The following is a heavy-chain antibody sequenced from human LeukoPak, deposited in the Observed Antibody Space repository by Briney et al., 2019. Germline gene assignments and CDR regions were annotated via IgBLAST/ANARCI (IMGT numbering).Heavy chain of an antibody. CDR2: ISGSDDNT. J-gene: IGHJ6*03. CDR1: GFTFNNYA. Sequence: PGGSLRLSCAASGFTFNNYATSWVRQAPGKGLEWVSTISGSDDNTYYADSVKGRFTISRDISKNTLYLQMNSLRADDTAVYYCAKVMKGSERLTMVRGVIIKTAGLYYMDVWGKGTTVTVSS. V-gene: IGHV3-23*01. D-gene: IGHD3-10*01. CDR3: AKVMKGSERLTMVRGVIIKTAGLYYMDV.